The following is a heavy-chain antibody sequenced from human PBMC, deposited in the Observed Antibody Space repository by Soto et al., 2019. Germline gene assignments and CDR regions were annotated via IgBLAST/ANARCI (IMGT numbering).Heavy chain of an antibody. V-gene: IGHV4-39*01. J-gene: IGHJ3*02. CDR3: ARLVPYGDYASGGWVAFDI. D-gene: IGHD4-17*01. Sequence: SETLSLTCTVSGGSISSSSYYWGWIRQPPGKGLEWIGSIYYSGSTYYNPSLKSRVTISVDTSKNQFSLKLSSVTAADTAVYYCARLVPYGDYASGGWVAFDIWGQGTMVTVSS. CDR2: IYYSGST. CDR1: GGSISSSSYY.